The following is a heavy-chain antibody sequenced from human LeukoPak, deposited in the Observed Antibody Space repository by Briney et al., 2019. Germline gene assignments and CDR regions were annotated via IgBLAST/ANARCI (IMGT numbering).Heavy chain of an antibody. V-gene: IGHV1-8*01. CDR2: MNPNSGNT. CDR3: ARGTSGWYSFPQIDFDY. CDR1: GYTFTSYD. D-gene: IGHD6-19*01. Sequence: ASVKVSCKASGYTFTSYDINWVRQAPGQGLEWMGWMNPNSGNTGYAQKFQGRVTMTRNTSISTAYMELSSLRSEDTAVYYCARGTSGWYSFPQIDFDYWGQGTLVTVSS. J-gene: IGHJ4*02.